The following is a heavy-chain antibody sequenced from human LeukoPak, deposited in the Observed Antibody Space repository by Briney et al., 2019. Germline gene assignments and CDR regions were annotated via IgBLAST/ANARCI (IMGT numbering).Heavy chain of an antibody. D-gene: IGHD6-19*01. CDR3: ATQAVAGDFDY. V-gene: IGHV3-30*03. J-gene: IGHJ4*02. CDR2: ISDDGSNK. Sequence: GGSLRLSCAASGFTFSNYGMHWVRQAPGKGLEWVGLISDDGSNKKYADSVKGRFTISRDNSKNTLYLQMNSLRAEDTAVYYCATQAVAGDFDYWGQGTLVTVSS. CDR1: GFTFSNYG.